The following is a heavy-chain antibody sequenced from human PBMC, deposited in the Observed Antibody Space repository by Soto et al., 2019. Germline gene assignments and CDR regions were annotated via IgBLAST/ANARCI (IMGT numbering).Heavy chain of an antibody. CDR3: ARLHSHGTYGMDV. Sequence: QMHLVQSGAEVKKPGSSVKVSCKASGGSFTYTLSWVRQAPGQGLEWRGGIIPIFGTTNYAQKFQDRVTITADESTKTAYMELNTLTSEDTAVYYCARLHSHGTYGMDVWGQGTTVTVSS. V-gene: IGHV1-69*01. CDR2: IIPIFGTT. J-gene: IGHJ6*02. D-gene: IGHD5-18*01. CDR1: GGSFTYT.